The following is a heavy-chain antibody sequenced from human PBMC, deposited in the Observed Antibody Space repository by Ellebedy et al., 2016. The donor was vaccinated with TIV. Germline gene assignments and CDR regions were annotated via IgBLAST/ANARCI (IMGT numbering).Heavy chain of an antibody. CDR2: ISHTGTRT. Sequence: GESLKISCAASGFTFNNYAMSWVRQAPGKGLEWVSTISHTGTRTYYANSVEGRFIISRDNSKRTLYLQMNSLRAEDTAVYYCANDAIGTMIVVSYWGQGTLVTVSS. CDR1: GFTFNNYA. J-gene: IGHJ4*02. CDR3: ANDAIGTMIVVSY. D-gene: IGHD3-22*01. V-gene: IGHV3-23*01.